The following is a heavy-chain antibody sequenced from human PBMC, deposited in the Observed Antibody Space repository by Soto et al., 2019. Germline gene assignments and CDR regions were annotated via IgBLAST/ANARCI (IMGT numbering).Heavy chain of an antibody. V-gene: IGHV3-15*01. Sequence: EVQLVESGGGLVKPGGSLRLSCAASGFTFSNAWMSWVRQAPGKGLEWVGGIKSKTDGGTTAYAAPVKGRFTISRDDSKTARYLQMNRLKTEDTAVYYCTTRGYCTNGVCSPGYWGQGTLVPVSS. CDR1: GFTFSNAW. D-gene: IGHD2-8*01. CDR2: IKSKTDGGTT. J-gene: IGHJ4*02. CDR3: TTRGYCTNGVCSPGY.